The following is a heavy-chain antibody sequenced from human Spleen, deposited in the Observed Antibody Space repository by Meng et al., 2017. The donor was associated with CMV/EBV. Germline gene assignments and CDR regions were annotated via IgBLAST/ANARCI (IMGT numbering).Heavy chain of an antibody. CDR2: TGTHGDT. V-gene: IGHV3-13*01. D-gene: IGHD1/OR15-1a*01. CDR3: ARGPSEQSAYLDY. CDR1: GFTFSTYD. Sequence: GESLKISCAASGFTFSTYDMHWVRQTTGKGLEWVSATGTHGDTYYADSVKGRFTVSREDAKNSFYLQMNSLRAEDTAVYYCARGPSEQSAYLDYWGQGPLVTVSS. J-gene: IGHJ4*02.